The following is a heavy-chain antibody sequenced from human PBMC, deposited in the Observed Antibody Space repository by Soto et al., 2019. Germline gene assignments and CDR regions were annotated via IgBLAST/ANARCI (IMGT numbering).Heavy chain of an antibody. CDR1: GGSISSGPNS. CDR3: ARLVRYCSGGSCYFTRDAFDI. V-gene: IGHV4-39*01. D-gene: IGHD2-15*01. CDR2: FYYSGST. J-gene: IGHJ3*02. Sequence: SETLSLTCTVSGGSISSGPNSCGWIRHPPGKGLEWIGTFYYSGSTNYNPSLESRVTISVDTSKNQFSLKLSSVTAADTAVYYCARLVRYCSGGSCYFTRDAFDIWGQGTMVT.